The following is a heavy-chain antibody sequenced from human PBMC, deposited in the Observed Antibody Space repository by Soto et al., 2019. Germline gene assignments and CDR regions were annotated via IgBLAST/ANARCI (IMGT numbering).Heavy chain of an antibody. D-gene: IGHD6-25*01. Sequence: QVQLVQSGAEVKKPGSSVKVSCKASGGTFSSYTISWVRQAPGQGLEWMGRIMPILGIANYAQKFQGRGTITADKSTSTAYKELSSLRSEDTAVYYCARARIGYGAFDIWGQGTMVTVSS. V-gene: IGHV1-69*02. CDR3: ARARIGYGAFDI. CDR1: GGTFSSYT. J-gene: IGHJ3*02. CDR2: IMPILGIA.